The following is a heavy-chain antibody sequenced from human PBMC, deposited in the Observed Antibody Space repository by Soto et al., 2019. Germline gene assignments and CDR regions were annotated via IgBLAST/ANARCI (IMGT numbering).Heavy chain of an antibody. CDR2: IYYSGST. J-gene: IGHJ3*02. CDR1: GGSISSYY. V-gene: IGHV4-59*01. D-gene: IGHD3-16*02. Sequence: QVQLQESGPGLVKPSETLSLTCTVSGGSISSYYWSWIRQPPGKGLEWIGYIYYSGSTNYNPSLKSRVTISVDTSKNQFSLKLSSVTAADTAVYYCARDLQNYDYIWGSYPGGAFDIWGQGTMVTVSS. CDR3: ARDLQNYDYIWGSYPGGAFDI.